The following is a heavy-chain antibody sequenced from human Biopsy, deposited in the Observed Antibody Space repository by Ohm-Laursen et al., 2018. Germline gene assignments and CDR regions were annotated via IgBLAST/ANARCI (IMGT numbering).Heavy chain of an antibody. J-gene: IGHJ6*02. D-gene: IGHD2-15*01. CDR3: VSFLKDLNMAV. V-gene: IGHV3-74*01. CDR1: GFRFTSYG. CDR2: IKSVGSWT. Sequence: GSLRLSCSATGFRFTSYGMHWVRQVPGKGLVWVSHIKSVGSWTNYADSVKGRFTISRDNAKNTLYLQMNSLRAEDTAVYYCVSFLKDLNMAVWGQGTTVTVSS.